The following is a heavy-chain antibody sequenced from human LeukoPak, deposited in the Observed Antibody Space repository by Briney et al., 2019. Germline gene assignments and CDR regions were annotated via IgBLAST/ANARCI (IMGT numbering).Heavy chain of an antibody. Sequence: SETLSLTCTVSGGSIGSTNYYWGWIRQPPGKGLEWIGSIYYSGSTYYNPSLKSRVTISVDTSKNQFSLKLSSVTAADTAVYYCFSITMVRGVIENWFDPWGQGTLVTVSS. CDR3: FSITMVRGVIENWFDP. J-gene: IGHJ5*02. CDR1: GGSIGSTNYY. V-gene: IGHV4-39*01. CDR2: IYYSGST. D-gene: IGHD3-10*01.